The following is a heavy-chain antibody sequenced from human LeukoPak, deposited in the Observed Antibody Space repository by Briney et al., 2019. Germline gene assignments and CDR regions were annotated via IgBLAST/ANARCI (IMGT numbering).Heavy chain of an antibody. CDR3: ATAPLNGYTSGWYSFDY. Sequence: PSETLSLICTVSGGSISSYYWSWIRQPPGKGLEWIGYIYYSGSTNYNPSLKSRVTISIDTSKNQFSLKLTSVTAADTAVYYCATAPLNGYTSGWYSFDYWGQGTLVTVSS. CDR1: GGSISSYY. CDR2: IYYSGST. D-gene: IGHD6-19*01. V-gene: IGHV4-59*01. J-gene: IGHJ4*02.